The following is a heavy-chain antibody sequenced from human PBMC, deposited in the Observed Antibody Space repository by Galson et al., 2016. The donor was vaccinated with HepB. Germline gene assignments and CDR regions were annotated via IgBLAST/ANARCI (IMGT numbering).Heavy chain of an antibody. CDR1: GFTFSNYA. Sequence: FLRLSCAASGFTFSNYAFHWVRQTPGNGLEWVSVISYDGCNKYYSDSVKGRFIISRDNSTNTIILHMNSLRSEDTGVYHCTRASFTTFGILRGYFQHWGQGSRVTVSS. CDR3: TRASFTTFGILRGYFQH. V-gene: IGHV3-30*04. CDR2: ISYDGCNK. D-gene: IGHD3-3*01. J-gene: IGHJ1*01.